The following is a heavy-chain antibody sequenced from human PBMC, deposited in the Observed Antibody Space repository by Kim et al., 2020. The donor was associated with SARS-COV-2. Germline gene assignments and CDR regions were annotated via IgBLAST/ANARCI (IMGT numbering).Heavy chain of an antibody. J-gene: IGHJ4*02. Sequence: GGSLRLSCAASGFTFSSYWMSWVRQAPGQGLEWVANIKNDGSEKYYVDSVKGRFTISRDNAKNSLYLQMNSLRAEDTAVYYCARERDGDYADYWGQGTLGTVSS. CDR1: GFTFSSYW. D-gene: IGHD4-17*01. V-gene: IGHV3-7*01. CDR2: IKNDGSEK. CDR3: ARERDGDYADY.